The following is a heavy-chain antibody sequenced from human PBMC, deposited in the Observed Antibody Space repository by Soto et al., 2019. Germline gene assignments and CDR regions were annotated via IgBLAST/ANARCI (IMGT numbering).Heavy chain of an antibody. D-gene: IGHD6-13*01. J-gene: IGHJ5*02. CDR1: GGTFSSYA. CDR2: IIPIFGTA. V-gene: IGHV1-69*01. CDR3: ARDWGPYSSSPSYNWFDP. Sequence: QVQLVQSGAEVKKPGSSVKVSCKASGGTFSSYAISWVRQAPGQGLEWMGGIIPIFGTANYAQKFQGRVTITTDESTSTAYMELSRLRSEDTAVYYCARDWGPYSSSPSYNWFDPWGQGTLVTVSS.